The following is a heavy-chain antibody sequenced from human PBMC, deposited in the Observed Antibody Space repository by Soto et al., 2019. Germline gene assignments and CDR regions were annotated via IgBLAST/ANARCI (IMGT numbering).Heavy chain of an antibody. D-gene: IGHD6-6*01. CDR1: GFTFGDYA. V-gene: IGHV3-49*04. Sequence: GGSLRLSCTASGFTFGDYAMSWVRQAPGKGLEWVGFIRSKAYGGTTEYAASVKGRFTISRDDSKSIAYLQMNSLKTEDTAVYYCTRFVRILGIAARPVAFDIWGQGTMVTVSS. J-gene: IGHJ3*02. CDR3: TRFVRILGIAARPVAFDI. CDR2: IRSKAYGGTT.